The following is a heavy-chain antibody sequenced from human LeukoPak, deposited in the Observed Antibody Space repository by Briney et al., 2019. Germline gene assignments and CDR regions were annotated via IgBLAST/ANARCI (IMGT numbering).Heavy chain of an antibody. J-gene: IGHJ5*02. CDR1: GGSIRSSSYY. Sequence: SETLSLTCTVSGGSIRSSSYYWGWIRQPPGKGLEWIGSIYYSGSTYYNASLKSRVTISVDTSKNQFSLKLSSVTAADTAVYYCARVGYGDYNWFDPWGQGTLVTVSS. CDR3: ARVGYGDYNWFDP. V-gene: IGHV4-39*07. CDR2: IYYSGST. D-gene: IGHD4-17*01.